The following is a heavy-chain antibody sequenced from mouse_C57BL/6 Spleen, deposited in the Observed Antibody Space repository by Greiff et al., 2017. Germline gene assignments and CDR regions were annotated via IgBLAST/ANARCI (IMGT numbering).Heavy chain of an antibody. Sequence: EVQLQESGPGLVKPSQSLSLTCSVTGYSITSGYYWNWIRQFPGNKLEWMGYISYDGSNNYNPSLKNRISITRDTSKNQFFLKLNSVTTEDTATYYCARGDYGDYWGQGTSVTVSS. CDR3: ARGDYGDY. CDR1: GYSITSGYY. V-gene: IGHV3-6*01. D-gene: IGHD2-4*01. J-gene: IGHJ4*01. CDR2: ISYDGSN.